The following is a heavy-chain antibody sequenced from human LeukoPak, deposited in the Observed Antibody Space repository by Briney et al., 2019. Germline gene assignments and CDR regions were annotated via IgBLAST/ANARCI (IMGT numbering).Heavy chain of an antibody. CDR3: ARRVFSCGGDCYYFDY. CDR1: GYSFTSYW. Sequence: GESLKISCKGSGYSFTSYWIGWGRQMPGKGLEWMGIIYPGDSDTRDSPSFQGQVTISADKSISTAYLQWSSLKASDTAMYYCARRVFSCGGDCYYFDYWGQGTLVTVSS. J-gene: IGHJ4*02. V-gene: IGHV5-51*01. D-gene: IGHD2-21*02. CDR2: IYPGDSDT.